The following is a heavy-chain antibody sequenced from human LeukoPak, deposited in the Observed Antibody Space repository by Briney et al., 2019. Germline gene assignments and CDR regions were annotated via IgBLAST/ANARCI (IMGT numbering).Heavy chain of an antibody. V-gene: IGHV4-59*01. CDR1: GGSISSYY. D-gene: IGHD3-22*01. Sequence: PSETLSLTCTVSGGSISSYYWTWIRQPPGKGLEWIGSIYHSGSTYYNPSLKSRVTISVDTSKNQFSLKLSSVTAADTAVYYCARASPDDSSGRWYTDDYWGQGTLVTVSS. CDR3: ARASPDDSSGRWYTDDY. J-gene: IGHJ4*02. CDR2: IYHSGST.